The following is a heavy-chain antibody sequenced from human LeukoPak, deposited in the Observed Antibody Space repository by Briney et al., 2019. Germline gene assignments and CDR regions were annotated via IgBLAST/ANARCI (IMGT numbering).Heavy chain of an antibody. Sequence: ASVKVSCKASGYTFTSYGISWVRQAPGRGLEWMGWISAYNGNTNYAQKLQGRVTMTTDTSTSTAYMELRSLRSDDTAVYYCARGALRYFDWLPFDPWGQGTLVTVSS. CDR1: GYTFTSYG. D-gene: IGHD3-9*01. V-gene: IGHV1-18*01. CDR2: ISAYNGNT. J-gene: IGHJ5*02. CDR3: ARGALRYFDWLPFDP.